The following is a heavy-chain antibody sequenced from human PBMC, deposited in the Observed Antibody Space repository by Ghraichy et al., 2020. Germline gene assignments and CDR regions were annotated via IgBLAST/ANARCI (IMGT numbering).Heavy chain of an antibody. CDR1: GGSFNEFY. D-gene: IGHD2-15*01. CDR2: INHSGTT. Sequence: SETLSLTCAVYGGSFNEFYWSWIRQPPGKGLEWIAEINHSGTTSYNSALESRVTISADTPKNQISLKLSSVTAADTGVYYCARGPRGYCDGGSCYRLPVRWFDPWGQGTLVTVSS. J-gene: IGHJ5*02. CDR3: ARGPRGYCDGGSCYRLPVRWFDP. V-gene: IGHV4-34*01.